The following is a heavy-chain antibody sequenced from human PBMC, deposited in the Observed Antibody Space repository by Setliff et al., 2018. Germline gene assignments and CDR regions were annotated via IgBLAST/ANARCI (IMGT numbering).Heavy chain of an antibody. CDR1: GYTFLSYG. J-gene: IGHJ4*02. Sequence: ASVTVSCKAVGYTFLSYGLSWVRQAPGQGLEWMGWISAYTGKTDYAQNFQGRVTMTTDTSTNTAYLELRSLRYDDTAVYFCARAPRLEWILPTFDYWGQGTPVTVSS. CDR2: ISAYTGKT. V-gene: IGHV1-18*01. CDR3: ARAPRLEWILPTFDY. D-gene: IGHD3-3*01.